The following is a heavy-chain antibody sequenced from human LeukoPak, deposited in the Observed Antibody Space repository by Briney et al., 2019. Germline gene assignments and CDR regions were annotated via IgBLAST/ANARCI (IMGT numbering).Heavy chain of an antibody. D-gene: IGHD6-19*01. Sequence: GASVTVSCTASGYTFTHYYMHWVRQAPGQGLEWMGWINPNSGGTNYAQNFQGRVTMTRDTSTSTAYMELSSLRSDDTALYYCARNVRSSSGSWEENWFDPWGQGTLVTVSS. CDR1: GYTFTHYY. J-gene: IGHJ5*02. CDR3: ARNVRSSSGSWEENWFDP. V-gene: IGHV1-2*02. CDR2: INPNSGGT.